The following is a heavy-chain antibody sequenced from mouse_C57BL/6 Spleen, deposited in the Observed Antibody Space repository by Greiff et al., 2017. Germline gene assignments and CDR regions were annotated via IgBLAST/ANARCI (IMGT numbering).Heavy chain of an antibody. CDR3: ARGYYGSRGYFDY. J-gene: IGHJ2*01. D-gene: IGHD1-1*01. V-gene: IGHV1-55*01. CDR2: IYPGSGST. Sequence: QVQLQQPGAELVKPGASVKMSCKASGYTFTSYWITWVKQRPGQGLEWIGDIYPGSGSTNYNEKFKSKATLTVDTSSSTAYMQLSSLTSEDAAVYYCARGYYGSRGYFDYWGQGTTLTVSS. CDR1: GYTFTSYW.